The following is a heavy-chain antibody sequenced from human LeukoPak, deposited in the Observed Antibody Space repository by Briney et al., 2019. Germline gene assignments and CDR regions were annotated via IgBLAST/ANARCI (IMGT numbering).Heavy chain of an antibody. CDR1: DRSTSTSY. Sequence: PSQTLSLTCTVYDRSTSTSYWSCIRQPPGTGLEWIGTIHHSGTTYPHPSLKSRGTISVDSSKDQFSLELSSVTAADTAVYCCASRGRGDCGGNRPFDYWGQGTLVTVSS. D-gene: IGHD4-23*01. J-gene: IGHJ4*02. CDR3: ASRGRGDCGGNRPFDY. CDR2: IHHSGTT. V-gene: IGHV4-59*08.